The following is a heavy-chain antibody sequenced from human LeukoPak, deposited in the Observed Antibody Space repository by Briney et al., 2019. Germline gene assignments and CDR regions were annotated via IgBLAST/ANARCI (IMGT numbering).Heavy chain of an antibody. D-gene: IGHD2-2*01. CDR3: ARGKCSSTSCYPWFDP. J-gene: IGHJ5*02. V-gene: IGHV1-8*03. CDR2: MNPNSGNT. CDR1: GYTFTSYD. Sequence: ASVKVSCKASGYTFTSYDINWVRQATGQGLEWMGWMNPNSGNTGYAQKFQGRVTITRNTSISTAYMELSSLRSEDTAVYYCARGKCSSTSCYPWFDPWGQGTLVTVSS.